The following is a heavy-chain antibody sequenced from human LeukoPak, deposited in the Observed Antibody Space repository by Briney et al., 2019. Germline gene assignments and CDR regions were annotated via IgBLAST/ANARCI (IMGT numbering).Heavy chain of an antibody. Sequence: SETLSLTCAVYGGPFSGYYWSWIRQPPGKRLEWIGEINHSGSTNYNPSLKSRVTISVDTSKNQFSLKLSSVTAADTAVYYCARGRWPGDAFDIWGQGTMVTVSS. CDR1: GGPFSGYY. CDR3: ARGRWPGDAFDI. D-gene: IGHD4-23*01. J-gene: IGHJ3*02. CDR2: INHSGST. V-gene: IGHV4-34*01.